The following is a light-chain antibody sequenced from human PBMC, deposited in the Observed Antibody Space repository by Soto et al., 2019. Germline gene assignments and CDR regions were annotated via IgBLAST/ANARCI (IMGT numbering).Light chain of an antibody. V-gene: IGLV2-14*03. CDR2: DVS. Sequence: QSALTQPASVSGSPGQSITISCTGTSSDVGGYNYVSWYQQHPGKAPKLMIYDVSNRPSGVSNRFSGSKSVNTASLTISGLQAEDEADYYCSSYTSCSTVVFGGGTKLTVL. J-gene: IGLJ2*01. CDR3: SSYTSCSTVV. CDR1: SSDVGGYNY.